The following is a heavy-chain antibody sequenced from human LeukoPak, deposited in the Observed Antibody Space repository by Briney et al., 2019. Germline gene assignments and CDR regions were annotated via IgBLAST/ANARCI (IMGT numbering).Heavy chain of an antibody. J-gene: IGHJ6*02. CDR1: GGSISSYY. CDR3: ARVGCSSTSCYYYYGMDV. V-gene: IGHV4-59*01. CDR2: IYYSGST. D-gene: IGHD2-2*01. Sequence: SETLSLTCTVSGGSISSYYWSWIRQPPGKGLEWIGYIYYSGSTNYNPSLKSRVTISVDASKNQFSLKLSSVTAADTAVYYCARVGCSSTSCYYYYGMDVWGQGTTVTVSS.